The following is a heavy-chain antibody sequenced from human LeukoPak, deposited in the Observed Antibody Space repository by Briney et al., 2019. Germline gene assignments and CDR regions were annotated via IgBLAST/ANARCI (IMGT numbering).Heavy chain of an antibody. CDR2: INTDGSST. Sequence: GGSLRLSCAASGFTFSSYWMSWVRQAPGKGLVWVSRINTDGSSTSYADSVKGRFTISRDNAKNTLYLQMNSLRAEDTAVYYCVPYDFWSGYPKAFDIWGQGTMVTVSS. J-gene: IGHJ3*02. CDR1: GFTFSSYW. CDR3: VPYDFWSGYPKAFDI. V-gene: IGHV3-74*01. D-gene: IGHD3-3*01.